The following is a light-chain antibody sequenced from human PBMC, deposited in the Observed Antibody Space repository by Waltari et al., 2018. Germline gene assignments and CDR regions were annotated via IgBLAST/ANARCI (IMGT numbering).Light chain of an antibody. CDR1: SGLSRTV. V-gene: IGLV4-69*01. CDR2: VHSDGSH. J-gene: IGLJ3*02. Sequence: QLVLTQSPSASASLGAPVKLTCTLTSGLSRTVIAWPTPQPEKGPRDLMKVHSDGSHSKGDEIPDRFAGSSSGAERYLTISSLQSEDEADYYCQTGGHGTWVFGGGTKLTVL. CDR3: QTGGHGTWV.